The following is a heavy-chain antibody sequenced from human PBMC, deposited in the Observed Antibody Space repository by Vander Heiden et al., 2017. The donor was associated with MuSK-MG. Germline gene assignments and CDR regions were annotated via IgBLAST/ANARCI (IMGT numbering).Heavy chain of an antibody. J-gene: IGHJ6*02. CDR3: AREVVYYGMDV. CDR2: ISSSGSTI. CDR1: GFTFSSYE. Sequence: EVQLVESGGGLVQPGGSLRLSCAASGFTFSSYEMNWVSQAPGKGLEWVSYISSSGSTIYYADSVKGRFTISRDNAKNSLYLQMNSLRAEDTAVYYCAREVVYYGMDVWGQGTTVTVSS. V-gene: IGHV3-48*03.